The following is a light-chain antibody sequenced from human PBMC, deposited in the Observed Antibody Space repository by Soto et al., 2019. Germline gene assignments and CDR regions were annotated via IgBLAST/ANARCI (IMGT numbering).Light chain of an antibody. J-gene: IGKJ2*01. V-gene: IGKV4-1*01. CDR2: WAS. CDR1: QSVFYSSNNKNY. Sequence: DIVMTQSPDSLAESLGERATINCKSSQSVFYSSNNKNYLAWYQQRPGQPPKLLIYWASTRESGVPDRFSGSGSGTDFTPPITSLQAEDVAVYYCQQYESTPPTFGQGTKLEIK. CDR3: QQYESTPPT.